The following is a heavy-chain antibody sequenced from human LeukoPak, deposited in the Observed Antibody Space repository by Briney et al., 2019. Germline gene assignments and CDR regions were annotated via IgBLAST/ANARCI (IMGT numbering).Heavy chain of an antibody. D-gene: IGHD1-26*01. V-gene: IGHV3-11*01. CDR3: ANSGSYYLNY. Sequence: GGSLRLSCAASGFTFSDSNMSWIRQAPGKGLEWVSHIGSSGSTIYYADSVKGRFTISRDNAKNSLYLQMNSLRAEDTAVYYCANSGSYYLNYWGQGTLVTVSS. J-gene: IGHJ4*02. CDR1: GFTFSDSN. CDR2: IGSSGSTI.